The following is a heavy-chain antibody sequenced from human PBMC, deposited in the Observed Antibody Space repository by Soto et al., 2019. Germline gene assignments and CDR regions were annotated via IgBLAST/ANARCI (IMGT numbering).Heavy chain of an antibody. CDR3: AREVADNIVVVPAATNWFDP. CDR1: GGTFSSYT. Sequence: SVKVSCKASGGTFSSYTISWVRQAPGQGLEWMGRIIPILGIANYAQKFQGRVTITADKSTSTAYMELSSLRSEDTAVYYCAREVADNIVVVPAATNWFDPWGQGTLVTVSS. J-gene: IGHJ5*02. V-gene: IGHV1-69*04. CDR2: IIPILGIA. D-gene: IGHD2-2*01.